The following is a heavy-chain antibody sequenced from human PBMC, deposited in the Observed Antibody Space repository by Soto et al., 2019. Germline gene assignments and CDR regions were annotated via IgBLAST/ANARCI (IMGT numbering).Heavy chain of an antibody. CDR3: ARAYTLKGSSYGFYYFDY. CDR2: TYYRSKWYN. V-gene: IGHV6-1*01. D-gene: IGHD5-18*01. J-gene: IGHJ4*02. CDR1: GYSVSSNSAA. Sequence: SQTLSLTCAISGYSVSSNSAALNWIRQSPSRGLEWLGRTYYRSKWYNDYAVSVKSRITINPDTSKNQFSLQLNSVTPEDTAVYYCARAYTLKGSSYGFYYFDYWGQGTLVTVSS.